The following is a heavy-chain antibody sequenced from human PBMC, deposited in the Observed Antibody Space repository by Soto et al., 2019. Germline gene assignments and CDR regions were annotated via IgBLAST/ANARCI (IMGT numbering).Heavy chain of an antibody. CDR3: SSIIKTEGDYIDY. J-gene: IGHJ4*02. CDR1: VFTFSGSA. CDR2: IRNKANSYAT. D-gene: IGHD3-3*01. Sequence: VGSLRLSCASSVFTFSGSAMHCVRQASGKWLEWVGRIRNKANSYATAYAASVKGRFTISRDDSKNTAYLQMNSLKTEDTAVYYCSSIIKTEGDYIDYWGQGTLVTVSS. V-gene: IGHV3-73*01.